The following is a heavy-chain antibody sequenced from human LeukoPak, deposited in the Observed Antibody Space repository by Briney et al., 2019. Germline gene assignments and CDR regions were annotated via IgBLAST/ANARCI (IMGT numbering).Heavy chain of an antibody. Sequence: GGSLRLSCAASGFTFDDYGMSWVRQAPGKGLVWVSRINSDGSSTSYADSVKGRFTISRDNAKNTLYLQMNSLRAEDTVVYYCARARAPHFPYYYYGMDVWGQGTTVTVSS. D-gene: IGHD3-3*02. CDR1: GFTFDDYG. CDR2: INSDGSST. CDR3: ARARAPHFPYYYYGMDV. V-gene: IGHV3-74*01. J-gene: IGHJ6*02.